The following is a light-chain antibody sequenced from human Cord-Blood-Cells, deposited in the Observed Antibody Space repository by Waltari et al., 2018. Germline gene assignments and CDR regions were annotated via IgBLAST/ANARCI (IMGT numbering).Light chain of an antibody. J-gene: IGLJ3*02. V-gene: IGLV2-14*03. Sequence: QSALTQPASVSGSPGQSITISCTGTSSDVGGYNSVSWYQQHPGKAPKLMIYDVSNRPSGVSNRFSGSKSGNTASLTISGLQAGDEADYYCSSYTSSSTWVFGGGTKLTVL. CDR1: SSDVGGYNS. CDR2: DVS. CDR3: SSYTSSSTWV.